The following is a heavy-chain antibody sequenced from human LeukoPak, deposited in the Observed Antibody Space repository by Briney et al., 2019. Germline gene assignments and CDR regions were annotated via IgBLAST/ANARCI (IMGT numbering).Heavy chain of an antibody. J-gene: IGHJ3*02. V-gene: IGHV3-53*01. CDR2: LYSNGST. D-gene: IGHD3-3*01. CDR3: ARDNRGLRSDAFDI. CDR1: GFTFSSYA. Sequence: GGSLRLSCAASGFTFSSYAMSWVRQAPGKGLEWVSVLYSNGSTYYADSVKGRFTISRDNSKNTLYLQMNSLRAEDTAVYYCARDNRGLRSDAFDIWGQGTMVTVSS.